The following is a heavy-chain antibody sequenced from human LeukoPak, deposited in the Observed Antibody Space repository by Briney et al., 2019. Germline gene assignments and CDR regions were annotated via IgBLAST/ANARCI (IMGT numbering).Heavy chain of an antibody. D-gene: IGHD6-13*01. V-gene: IGHV4-34*01. J-gene: IGHJ2*01. Sequence: PSETLSLTCAVYGGSFSGYYWSWIRQPPGKGLEWIGEINHSGSTNYNPSLKSRVTISVDTSKNQFSLKLSSVTAADTAVYYCARAGFYSSSWHSGRNFDLWGRGTLVTVSS. CDR2: INHSGST. CDR3: ARAGFYSSSWHSGRNFDL. CDR1: GGSFSGYY.